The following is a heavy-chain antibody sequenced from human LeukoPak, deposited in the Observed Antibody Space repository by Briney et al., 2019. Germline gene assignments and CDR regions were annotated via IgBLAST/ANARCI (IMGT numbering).Heavy chain of an antibody. CDR3: ARDLIVPAASDY. Sequence: ASVTVSCKVSGYTFTNSAMHWVRQAPGQRLEWMGWISAGNGNTKYSQRFQGRVTITRDTSASTAYMELSSLRSEDTAVYFCARDLIVPAASDYWGQGTLVTVSS. CDR1: GYTFTNSA. CDR2: ISAGNGNT. D-gene: IGHD2-2*01. J-gene: IGHJ4*02. V-gene: IGHV1-3*01.